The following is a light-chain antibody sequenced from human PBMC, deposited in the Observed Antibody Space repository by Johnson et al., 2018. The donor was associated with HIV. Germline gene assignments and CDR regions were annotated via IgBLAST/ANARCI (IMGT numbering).Light chain of an antibody. V-gene: IGLV1-51*02. CDR2: ENN. CDR3: ATWDNSLKGV. CDR1: SSNIGNNY. J-gene: IGLJ1*01. Sequence: QSVLTQPPSVSAAPGQKVTISCSGSSSNIGNNYLSWYQQLPGTAPKLLIYENNKRPSWIPDRFSGSKSGTSATLDITGLQTGDEADYYCATWDNSLKGVFGTGTKVTVL.